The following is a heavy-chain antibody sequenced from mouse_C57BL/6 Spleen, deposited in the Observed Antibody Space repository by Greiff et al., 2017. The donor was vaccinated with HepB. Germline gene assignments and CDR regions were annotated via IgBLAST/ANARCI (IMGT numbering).Heavy chain of an antibody. D-gene: IGHD2-12*01. CDR1: GYSITSGYY. J-gene: IGHJ2*01. CDR3: ASYEEYFDY. CDR2: ISYDGSN. Sequence: EVKLVESGPGLVKPSQSLSLTCSVTGYSITSGYYWNWIRQFPGNKLEWMGYISYDGSNNYNPSLKNRISITRDTSKNQFFLKLNSVTTEDTATYYCASYEEYFDYWGQGTTLTVSS. V-gene: IGHV3-6*01.